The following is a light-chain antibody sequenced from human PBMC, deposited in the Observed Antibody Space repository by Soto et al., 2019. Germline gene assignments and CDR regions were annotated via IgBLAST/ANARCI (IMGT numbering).Light chain of an antibody. CDR3: QHYNSYSGA. CDR1: QSLSSW. CDR2: DAS. Sequence: DFEMTQFPSTLSSSVGDRVTITCRASQSLSSWLSWYQQKPGKAPKLLIYDASSLESGVPSRFSGSGSGTEFTLTISSLQPDDFATYYCQHYNSYSGAFGQGTKVEIK. V-gene: IGKV1-5*01. J-gene: IGKJ1*01.